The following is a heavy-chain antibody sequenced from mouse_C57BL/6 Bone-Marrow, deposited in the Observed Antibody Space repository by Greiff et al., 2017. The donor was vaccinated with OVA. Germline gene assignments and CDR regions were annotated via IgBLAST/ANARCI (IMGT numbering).Heavy chain of an antibody. J-gene: IGHJ2*01. V-gene: IGHV1-82*01. CDR2: IYPGDGDT. D-gene: IGHD1-1*01. CDR3: ARWDSTVVAFDY. Sequence: QVQLQQSGPELVKPGASVKISCKASGYAFSSSWMNWVKQRPGKGLEWIGRIYPGDGDTNYNGKFKGKATLTADKSSSTAYMQLSSLSSEDSAVYFCARWDSTVVAFDYWGQGTTLTVSS. CDR1: GYAFSSSW.